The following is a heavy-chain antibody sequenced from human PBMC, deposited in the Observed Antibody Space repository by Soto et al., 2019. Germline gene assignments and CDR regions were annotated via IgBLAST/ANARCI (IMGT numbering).Heavy chain of an antibody. CDR3: ARAGSSWYLNWFDP. D-gene: IGHD6-13*01. CDR2: INHSGST. Sequence: PSETLSLTCAVYGGSFSGYYWSWIRQPPGKGLEWIGEINHSGSTNYNPSLKSRVTISVDTSKNQFSLKLSSVTAADTAVYYCARAGSSWYLNWFDPWGQGTLVTVSS. V-gene: IGHV4-34*01. J-gene: IGHJ5*02. CDR1: GGSFSGYY.